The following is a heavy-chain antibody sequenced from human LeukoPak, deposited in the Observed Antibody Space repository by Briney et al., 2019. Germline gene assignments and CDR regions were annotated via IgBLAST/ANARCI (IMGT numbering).Heavy chain of an antibody. CDR3: AREDYSNYAPYFDY. CDR2: INHNGKTI. V-gene: IGHV3-48*03. J-gene: IGHJ4*02. Sequence: GGSLRLSCAASGFTFGSYVMSWVRQAPGKGLEWVSYINHNGKTIYYADSVKGRFTISRDNAKNTLYLQLNSLRAEDTAVYYCAREDYSNYAPYFDYWGQGTLVTVSS. D-gene: IGHD4-11*01. CDR1: GFTFGSYV.